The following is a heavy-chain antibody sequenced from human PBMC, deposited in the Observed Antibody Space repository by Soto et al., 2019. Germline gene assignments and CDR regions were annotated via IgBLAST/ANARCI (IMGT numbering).Heavy chain of an antibody. D-gene: IGHD2-21*02. CDR1: GDTLSELS. J-gene: IGHJ4*02. V-gene: IGHV1-24*01. CDR3: ATERLGFCDSDNCYRHYFDS. Sequence: VQLVQSGAEVKKPGASVKVSCKVSGDTLSELSIHWVRQAPGKGLEWMGRFDPEDDEIVYAQKFQGRVTMTEDTSTDTSYMEVTSLTSEDTAVYYCATERLGFCDSDNCYRHYFDSWGQGSLLIVSS. CDR2: FDPEDDEI.